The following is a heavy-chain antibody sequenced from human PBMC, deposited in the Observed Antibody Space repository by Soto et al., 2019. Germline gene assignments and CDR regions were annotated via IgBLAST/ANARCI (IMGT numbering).Heavy chain of an antibody. Sequence: PSQSLSLTCAISGDSVSSNSAAWNWIRQSPSRGLEWLGRTYYRSKWYNDYAVSVKSRITINPDTSKNQFSLQLNSVTPEDTAVYYCAREAAGPLSYYYYYMDVWGKGTTVTVSS. CDR3: AREAAGPLSYYYYYMDV. J-gene: IGHJ6*03. D-gene: IGHD6-25*01. V-gene: IGHV6-1*01. CDR2: TYYRSKWYN. CDR1: GDSVSSNSAA.